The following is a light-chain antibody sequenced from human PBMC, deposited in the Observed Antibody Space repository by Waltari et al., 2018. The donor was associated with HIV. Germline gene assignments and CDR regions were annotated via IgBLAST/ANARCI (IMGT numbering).Light chain of an antibody. Sequence: PLTQSPSSLSASLGDKVTITCRASQNIKTFLNWYQLRPGKAPRLLIYGVSGLPTGVPSRFTGGGSGADFTLTINNLQPEDFASYFCQQTYSVSITFGPGTRVEI. CDR2: GVS. CDR3: QQTYSVSIT. V-gene: IGKV1-39*01. J-gene: IGKJ5*01. CDR1: QNIKTF.